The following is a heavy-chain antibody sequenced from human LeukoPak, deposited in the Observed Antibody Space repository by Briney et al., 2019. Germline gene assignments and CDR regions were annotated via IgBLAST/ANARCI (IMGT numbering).Heavy chain of an antibody. D-gene: IGHD3-10*01. V-gene: IGHV3-74*01. CDR2: INNDGSIT. J-gene: IGHJ4*02. Sequence: GGSLRLSCAVSGFIFSNHYMHWVRQAPGKGLVWVSRINNDGSITNYADSVKGRFTISRDNAKSTLYLQMNSLKAEDTAVYYGVLMVWGGGQGTLVTVSS. CDR1: GFIFSNHY. CDR3: VLMVWG.